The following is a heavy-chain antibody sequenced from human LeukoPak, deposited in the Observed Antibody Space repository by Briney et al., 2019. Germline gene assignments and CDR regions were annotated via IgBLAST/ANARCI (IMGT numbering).Heavy chain of an antibody. CDR3: ARNLVVVAGDYYMDV. D-gene: IGHD2-15*01. CDR1: VGSISSSSYY. Sequence: SETLSLTCTVSVGSISSSSYYWGWIRQPPGKWLEWIGSIYYSGSTYYNPSLKSRVTISVDTSKNQFSLKLSSVTAADTAVYYCARNLVVVAGDYYMDVWGKGTTVTVSS. V-gene: IGHV4-39*07. CDR2: IYYSGST. J-gene: IGHJ6*03.